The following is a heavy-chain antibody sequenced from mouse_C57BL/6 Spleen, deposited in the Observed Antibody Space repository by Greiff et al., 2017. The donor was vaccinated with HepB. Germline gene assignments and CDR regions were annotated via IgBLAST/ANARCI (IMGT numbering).Heavy chain of an antibody. V-gene: IGHV5-6*01. CDR3: ARGIWDY. CDR2: ISSGGSYT. J-gene: IGHJ4*01. CDR1: GFTFSSYG. Sequence: EVHLVESGGDLVKPGASLKLSCAASGFTFSSYGMSWVRQTPDKGLEWVGNISSGGSYTYYPDSVKGRFTISRDNAKNTLYLQMSSLKSEDTAMYYCARGIWDYWGQGTTVTVSS.